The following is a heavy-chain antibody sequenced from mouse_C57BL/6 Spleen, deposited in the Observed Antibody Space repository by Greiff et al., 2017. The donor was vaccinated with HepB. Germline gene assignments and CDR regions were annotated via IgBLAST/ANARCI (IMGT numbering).Heavy chain of an antibody. V-gene: IGHV5-4*03. Sequence: EVKVEESGGGLVKPGGSLKLSCAASGFTFSSYAMSWVRQTPEKRLEWVATISDGGSYTYYPDNVKGRFTISRDNAKNNLYLQMSHLKSEDTAMYYCARGGRRGYYFDYWGQGTTLTVSS. J-gene: IGHJ2*01. CDR3: ARGGRRGYYFDY. CDR2: ISDGGSYT. CDR1: GFTFSSYA.